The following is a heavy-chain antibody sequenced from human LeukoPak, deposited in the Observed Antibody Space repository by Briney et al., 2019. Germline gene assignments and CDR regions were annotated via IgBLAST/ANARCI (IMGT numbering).Heavy chain of an antibody. CDR2: TSYDGSNK. J-gene: IGHJ4*02. D-gene: IGHD3-10*01. V-gene: IGHV3-30-3*01. CDR3: ARGDYYGSGSYSDY. CDR1: GFTFDDYA. Sequence: GGSLRLSCAASGFTFDDYAMHWVRQAPGKGLEWVALTSYDGSNKYYAGSVKGRFSISRDNSKNTLYLQMNSLRAEDTAVYYCARGDYYGSGSYSDYWGQGTLVTVSS.